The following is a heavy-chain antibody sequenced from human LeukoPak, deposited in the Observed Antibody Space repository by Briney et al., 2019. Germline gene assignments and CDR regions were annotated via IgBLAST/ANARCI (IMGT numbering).Heavy chain of an antibody. CDR3: AKGYGQLLVNNWFDP. J-gene: IGHJ5*02. Sequence: AGGSLRLSCAASGFTFSSYAMSWVRQAPGKGLEWVSAISGGGGSTYYADSVKGRFTISRDNSKNTLYLQMNSLRPEDTAVYYCAKGYGQLLVNNWFDPWGQGTLVTVSS. CDR1: GFTFSSYA. CDR2: ISGGGGST. D-gene: IGHD6-13*01. V-gene: IGHV3-23*01.